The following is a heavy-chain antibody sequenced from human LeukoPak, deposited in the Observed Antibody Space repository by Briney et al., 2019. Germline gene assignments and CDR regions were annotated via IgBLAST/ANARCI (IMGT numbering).Heavy chain of an antibody. CDR1: GGSFSGYY. J-gene: IGHJ3*02. D-gene: IGHD5-24*01. Sequence: PSETLSLTCAVYGGSFSGYYWSWIRQPPGKGLEWIGEINHSGSTNYNPSLKSRVTISVDTSKNQFSLKLSSVTAADTAVYYCARGVEMATNDAFDIWGQGTMVTVSS. CDR3: ARGVEMATNDAFDI. CDR2: INHSGST. V-gene: IGHV4-34*01.